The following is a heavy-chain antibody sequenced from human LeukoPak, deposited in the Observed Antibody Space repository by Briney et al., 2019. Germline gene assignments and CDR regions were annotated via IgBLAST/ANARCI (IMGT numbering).Heavy chain of an antibody. J-gene: IGHJ3*02. CDR2: ISPSGSSI. CDR1: GLTFSDYY. CDR3: ARDYPDLSYYYDSSGYWPNAFDI. Sequence: PGGSLRLSCAVSGLTFSDYYMSWTRQAPGKGPELVSYISPSGSSIFYVDSVKGRFTISRDNAKNSLYLQMNSLRAEDTAVYYCARDYPDLSYYYDSSGYWPNAFDIWGQGTMVTVSS. D-gene: IGHD3-22*01. V-gene: IGHV3-11*04.